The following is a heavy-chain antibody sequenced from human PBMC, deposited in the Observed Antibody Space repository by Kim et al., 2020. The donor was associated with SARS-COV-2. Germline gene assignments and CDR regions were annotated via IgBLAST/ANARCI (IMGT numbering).Heavy chain of an antibody. V-gene: IGHV4-4*02. CDR2: IYHSGNT. CDR1: GGSISSSNW. J-gene: IGHJ4*02. CDR3: ARAGAVAGIRY. Sequence: SETLSLTCAVSGGSISSSNWWSWVRQPPRKGLGWIVEIYHSGNTNYNPSLKSRVTISVDKSKNQLSLKLSSVTAADTAVYYCARAGAVAGIRYWGQGTLVTVSS. D-gene: IGHD6-19*01.